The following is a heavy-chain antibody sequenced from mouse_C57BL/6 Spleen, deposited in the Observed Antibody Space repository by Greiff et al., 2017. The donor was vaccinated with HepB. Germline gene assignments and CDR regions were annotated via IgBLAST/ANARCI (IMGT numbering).Heavy chain of an antibody. J-gene: IGHJ2*01. CDR1: GYSITSGYY. D-gene: IGHD2-3*01. Sequence: EVKLMESGPGLVKPSQSLSLTCSVTGYSITSGYYWNLIRQFPGNKLEWMGYISYDGSNNYNPSLKNRISITRDTSKNQFLLKLNSVTTEDTATYYCARGYGGGLLLYYFDYWGQGTTLTVSS. V-gene: IGHV3-6*01. CDR3: ARGYGGGLLLYYFDY. CDR2: ISYDGSN.